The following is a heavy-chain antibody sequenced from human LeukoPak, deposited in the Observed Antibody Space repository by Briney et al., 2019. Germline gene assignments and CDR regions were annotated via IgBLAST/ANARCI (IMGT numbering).Heavy chain of an antibody. V-gene: IGHV4-34*01. CDR1: GGSFSGYY. CDR3: AREGIAAAASYYYYGMDV. D-gene: IGHD6-13*01. CDR2: INHSGST. J-gene: IGHJ6*02. Sequence: SETLSLTCAVYGGSFSGYYWSWIRQPPGKGLEWIGEINHSGSTNYNSSLKSRVTISVDTSKNQFSLKLSSVTAADTAVYYCAREGIAAAASYYYYGMDVWGQGTTVTVSS.